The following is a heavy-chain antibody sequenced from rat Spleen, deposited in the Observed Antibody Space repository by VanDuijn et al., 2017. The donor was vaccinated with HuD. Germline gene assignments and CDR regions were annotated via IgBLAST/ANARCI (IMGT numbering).Heavy chain of an antibody. CDR2: INYDSDNT. J-gene: IGHJ3*01. CDR1: GFTFSDYY. V-gene: IGHV5-20*01. D-gene: IGHD2-7*01. Sequence: EVQLVESGGDLVQPGRSLTLSCAASGFTFSDYYMAWVRQAPTRGLEWVASINYDSDNTHYRNSVKGRFTISRDNAKSSLYLQMDSLGSEDTATYYCATAGSRISRFAYWGQGTLVTVSS. CDR3: ATAGSRISRFAY.